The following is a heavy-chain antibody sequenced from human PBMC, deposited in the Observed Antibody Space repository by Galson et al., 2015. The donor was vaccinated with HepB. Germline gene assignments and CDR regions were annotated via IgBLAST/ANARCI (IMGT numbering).Heavy chain of an antibody. CDR1: GFTFDSYW. J-gene: IGHJ4*02. D-gene: IGHD6-19*01. CDR3: AKNSGWTNDY. Sequence: SLRLSCAASGFTFDSYWMTWVRQAPGKGLEWVANINQDGSETNYVDSVKGRFTISRDNAKRSLYLQMNSPGVDDTAVYYCAKNSGWTNDYWGQGTLVTVSS. CDR2: INQDGSET. V-gene: IGHV3-7*03.